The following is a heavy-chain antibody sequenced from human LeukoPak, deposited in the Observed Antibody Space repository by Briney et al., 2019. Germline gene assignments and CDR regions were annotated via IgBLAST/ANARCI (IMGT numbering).Heavy chain of an antibody. Sequence: ASVKVSCKVSGYTLTELSMHWVRQAPGKGLEWMGGFDPEDGETIYAQKFQGRVTMTEDISTDTAYMELSSLRSEDTAVYYCATGGYYDSSGYPYNWFDPWGQGTLVTVSS. CDR3: ATGGYYDSSGYPYNWFDP. J-gene: IGHJ5*02. D-gene: IGHD3-22*01. CDR1: GYTLTELS. V-gene: IGHV1-24*01. CDR2: FDPEDGET.